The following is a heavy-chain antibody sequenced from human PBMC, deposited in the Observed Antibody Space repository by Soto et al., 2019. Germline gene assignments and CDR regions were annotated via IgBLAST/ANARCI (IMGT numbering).Heavy chain of an antibody. CDR3: AREVSHGYVLRGMDV. V-gene: IGHV3-74*01. D-gene: IGHD5-18*01. Sequence: EVQLVESGGGLVQPGGSVRLSCAASKFTITSYWMHWVSQAPGKGLVWVSRINSDGSSISYADAVKGRFTISRDNAKNTLYLQMNSLRVEDTAVYYCAREVSHGYVLRGMDVWGQGTTVTVFS. CDR1: KFTITSYW. J-gene: IGHJ6*02. CDR2: INSDGSSI.